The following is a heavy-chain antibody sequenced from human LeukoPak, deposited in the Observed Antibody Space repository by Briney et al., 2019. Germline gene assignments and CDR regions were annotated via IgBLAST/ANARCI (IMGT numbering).Heavy chain of an antibody. V-gene: IGHV1-18*01. D-gene: IGHD3-10*01. CDR1: GYTFTSYG. CDR2: ISAYNGNT. CDR3: ARQHYYGSGTYWFDP. Sequence: GASVKVSCKASGYTFTSYGISWVRQAPGQGLEWMGWISAYNGNTNYAQKLQGRVTMTTDTSTSTAYMEVRSLRSDDTAVYYCARQHYYGSGTYWFDPSGQGTLVTVSS. J-gene: IGHJ5*02.